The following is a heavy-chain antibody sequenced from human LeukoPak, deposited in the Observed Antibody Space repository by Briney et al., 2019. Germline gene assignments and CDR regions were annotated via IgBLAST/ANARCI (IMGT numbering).Heavy chain of an antibody. V-gene: IGHV4-59*01. J-gene: IGHJ5*02. CDR2: IYYTGST. D-gene: IGHD3-9*01. CDR1: GGSISSYY. Sequence: PSETLSLTCTVSGGSISSYYWSWIRQPPGKGMEWIGYIYYTGSTNYNPSLKSRVTISVDTSKNQFSLTLSSVTAADTAVYYCATLTGYSSESWFDPWGQGILVTVSS. CDR3: ATLTGYSSESWFDP.